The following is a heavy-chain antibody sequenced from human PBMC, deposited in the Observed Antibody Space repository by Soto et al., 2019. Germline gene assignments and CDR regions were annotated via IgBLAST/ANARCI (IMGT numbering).Heavy chain of an antibody. CDR1: GYTFTSYA. D-gene: IGHD2-2*01. Sequence: ASVKVSCKASGYTFTSYAMHWVRQAPGQRLEWMGWINAGNGNTKYSQKFQGRGTITRDASASTAYMELSSLRSEDTAVYYCAKGAMPNLFDSWGQGTLVTVSS. CDR2: INAGNGNT. CDR3: AKGAMPNLFDS. V-gene: IGHV1-3*01. J-gene: IGHJ4*02.